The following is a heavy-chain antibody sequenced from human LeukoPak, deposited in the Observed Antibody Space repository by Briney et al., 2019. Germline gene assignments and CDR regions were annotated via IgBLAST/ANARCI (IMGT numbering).Heavy chain of an antibody. Sequence: SETLSLTCTVSGGSISSSSYYWGWIRQPPGKGLEWIGSIYYSGSTYYNPSLKSRVTISVDTSKNQFSLKLSSVTAADTAVYYCARGRGYYDTRGYVSWGQGSLVSVS. J-gene: IGHJ5*02. CDR2: IYYSGST. CDR1: GGSISSSSYY. V-gene: IGHV4-39*07. D-gene: IGHD3-22*01. CDR3: ARGRGYYDTRGYVS.